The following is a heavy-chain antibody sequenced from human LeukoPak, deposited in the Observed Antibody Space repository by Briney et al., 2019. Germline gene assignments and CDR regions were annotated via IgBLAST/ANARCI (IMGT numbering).Heavy chain of an antibody. CDR3: ARDWSVAGGWQGDY. Sequence: GASVKVSCKASGYTFTSYDINWVRQATGQGLEWMGWMNPNSGNTGYAQKFQGRVTMTRNTSISTAYMELRSLRSDDTAVYYCARDWSVAGGWQGDYWGQGTLVTVSS. J-gene: IGHJ4*02. V-gene: IGHV1-8*01. D-gene: IGHD6-19*01. CDR2: MNPNSGNT. CDR1: GYTFTSYD.